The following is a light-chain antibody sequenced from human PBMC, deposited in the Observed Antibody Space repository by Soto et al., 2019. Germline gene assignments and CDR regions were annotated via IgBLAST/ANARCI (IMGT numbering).Light chain of an antibody. J-gene: IGKJ5*01. Sequence: DAVMTQSPVSLPVALGQPSSISCRSSQILVYSDGNTYLSWFQQRPGQSPRRLLSQVSNRDSGVPDRFSGSGSGTDFTLKISSVEADDVAVSYCMQSTHWPITFGQGTRLEIK. CDR3: MQSTHWPIT. V-gene: IGKV2-30*01. CDR1: QILVYSDGNTY. CDR2: QVS.